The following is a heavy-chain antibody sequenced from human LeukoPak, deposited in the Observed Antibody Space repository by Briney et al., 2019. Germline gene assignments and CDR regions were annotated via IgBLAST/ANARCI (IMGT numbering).Heavy chain of an antibody. CDR1: GYSFTSYW. Sequence: GESLKISYKGSGYSFTSYWIGWVRQMPGKGLEWMGIIYPGDSDTRYSPSFQGQVTISADKSISTAYLQWSSLKASDTAMYYCARQEAGYSGYDSGAFDIWGQGTMVTVSS. CDR2: IYPGDSDT. V-gene: IGHV5-51*01. J-gene: IGHJ3*02. CDR3: ARQEAGYSGYDSGAFDI. D-gene: IGHD5-12*01.